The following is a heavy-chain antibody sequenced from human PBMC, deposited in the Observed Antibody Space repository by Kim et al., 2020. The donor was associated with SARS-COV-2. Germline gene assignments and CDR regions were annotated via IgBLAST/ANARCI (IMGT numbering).Heavy chain of an antibody. CDR1: GDSVSSGSYY. CDR3: ARGGFCGSNCYSFDY. D-gene: IGHD2-21*02. V-gene: IGHV4-61*01. CDR2: IYYSGST. J-gene: IGHJ4*01. Sequence: SETLSLTCTVSGDSVSSGSYYWSWIRQPPGKGLEWIGYIYYSGSTKYNPSLKSRLTMSVDTSKTQFSLKLNSVTAADTAVYYCARGGFCGSNCYSFDYWGNGTLVNVSS.